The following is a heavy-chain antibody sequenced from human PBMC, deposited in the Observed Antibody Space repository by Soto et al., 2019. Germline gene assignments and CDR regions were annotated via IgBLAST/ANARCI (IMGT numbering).Heavy chain of an antibody. D-gene: IGHD6-13*01. CDR1: GGSFSGYY. V-gene: IGHV4-34*01. CDR2: INHRGST. J-gene: IGHJ5*01. Sequence: SETLTLICAVYGGSFSGYYWSWIRQPPGKGLEWIGEINHRGSTNYNPSLKSRVTISVDTSKHQFSLKLSSVTAADTAVYYCARGRVPDSSSWYTSVSWFDAWGHGTLVTVSS. CDR3: ARGRVPDSSSWYTSVSWFDA.